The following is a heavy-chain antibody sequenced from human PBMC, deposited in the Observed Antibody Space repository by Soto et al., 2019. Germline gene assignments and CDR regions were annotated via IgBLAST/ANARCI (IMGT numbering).Heavy chain of an antibody. V-gene: IGHV4-34*01. CDR2: INHIGNT. CDR1: GSCRDFY. CDR3: ARGHRNYSMPPKYDL. Sequence: GSCRDFYWSRVSTSHGKGLEWIGEINHIGNTNYNQPLKSRVTTSVDTAKNQVFLKVTSVTAADTAVYYCARGHRNYSMPPKYDLWAQGILVTV. J-gene: IGHJ4*03. D-gene: IGHD4-4*01.